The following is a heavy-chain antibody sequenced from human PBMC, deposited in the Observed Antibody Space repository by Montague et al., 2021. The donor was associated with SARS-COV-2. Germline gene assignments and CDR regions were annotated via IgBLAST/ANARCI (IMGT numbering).Heavy chain of an antibody. CDR2: IYYSGST. V-gene: IGHV4-59*12. CDR3: ARDGYNAHQNYWYFDL. CDR1: GGSISTYY. J-gene: IGHJ2*01. D-gene: IGHD5-24*01. Sequence: SETLSLTSTVSGGSISTYYWSWIRQHPGKGLEWIGYIYYSGSTNYSPSLKSRVTISVDTSKNQFSLKLSSVTAADTAVYYCARDGYNAHQNYWYFDLWGRCTLVTVSS.